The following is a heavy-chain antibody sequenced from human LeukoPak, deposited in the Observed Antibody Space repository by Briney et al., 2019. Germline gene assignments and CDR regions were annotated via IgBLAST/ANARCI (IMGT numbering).Heavy chain of an antibody. Sequence: GGSLRLSCAASGFTFGDYYMSWIRQAPGKGLEWVSYISSSGSTIYYADSVKGRFTISRDNAKNSLYLQMNSLRAEDTAVYYCARRVVGATSEIDYWGQGTLVTVSS. CDR2: ISSSGSTI. CDR1: GFTFGDYY. CDR3: ARRVVGATSEIDY. D-gene: IGHD1-26*01. V-gene: IGHV3-11*01. J-gene: IGHJ4*02.